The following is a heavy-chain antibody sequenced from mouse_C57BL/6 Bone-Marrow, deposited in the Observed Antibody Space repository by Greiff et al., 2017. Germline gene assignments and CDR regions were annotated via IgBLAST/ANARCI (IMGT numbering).Heavy chain of an antibody. CDR1: GYTFTSYW. CDR2: IHPTSGVT. J-gene: IGHJ1*03. Sequence: QVHVKQSGAELVKPGASVKSSCKASGYTFTSYWMHWVKQRPGQGLEWIGMIHPTSGVTNYNEKFKSKATLTVDKSSSTAYMQLSSLTSEASAVYYCARSDYGSSYDDGYCDCWGTGTTVTVS. D-gene: IGHD1-1*01. CDR3: ARSDYGSSYDDGYCDC. V-gene: IGHV1-64*01.